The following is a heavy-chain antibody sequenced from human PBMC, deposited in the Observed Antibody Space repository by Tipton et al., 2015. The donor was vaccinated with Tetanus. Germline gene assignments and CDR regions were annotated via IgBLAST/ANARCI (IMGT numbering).Heavy chain of an antibody. Sequence: TLSLTCTVSGGSISSSAYSWGWFRQSSGKGLEWIGSISYSGSTYHNPSPRSRVTISVDTSKRQFSLKLSSVTAADTAVYYCARHQSGYFTPFDYWGQGNLVTVSS. V-gene: IGHV4-39*01. CDR3: ARHQSGYFTPFDY. J-gene: IGHJ4*02. CDR2: ISYSGST. D-gene: IGHD3-3*01. CDR1: GGSISSSAYS.